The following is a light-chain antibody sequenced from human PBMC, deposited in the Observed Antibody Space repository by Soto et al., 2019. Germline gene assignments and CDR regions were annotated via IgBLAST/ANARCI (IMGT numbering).Light chain of an antibody. CDR3: MQPLQSWT. J-gene: IGKJ1*01. Sequence: DIVMTQSPLSLPVTPGEPASISCRSSQSLLHSNGYNYLDWYLQKPGQSPQLLIYLGSNRASGVPDRFSVSGSGTDFTLTISRVEAEDVGVYYCMQPLQSWTFGQGTKVEIK. CDR2: LGS. CDR1: QSLLHSNGYNY. V-gene: IGKV2-28*01.